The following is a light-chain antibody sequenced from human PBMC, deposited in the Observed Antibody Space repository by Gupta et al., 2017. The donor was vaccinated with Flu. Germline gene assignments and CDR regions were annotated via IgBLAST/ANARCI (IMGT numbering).Light chain of an antibody. Sequence: QSALTQPPSSSGSPGRSVTISFTGTSSDVGGYNYVSWYQQHPGKAPKLIIYEVNKRPSGVPDRFSGSKSGNTASLTVSGLLAEDEADYYCCSYGGRKFFGGGTKLTVL. J-gene: IGLJ2*01. CDR2: EVN. V-gene: IGLV2-8*01. CDR3: CSYGGRKF. CDR1: SSDVGGYNY.